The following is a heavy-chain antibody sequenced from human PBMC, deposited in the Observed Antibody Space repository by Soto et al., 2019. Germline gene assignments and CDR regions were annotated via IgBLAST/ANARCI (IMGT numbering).Heavy chain of an antibody. D-gene: IGHD1-1*01. CDR3: ARVHGNPENWFDP. V-gene: IGHV4-30-4*01. CDR1: GGSISSGDYY. Sequence: QVQLQESGPGLVKPSQTLSLTCTVSGGSISSGDYYWSWIRQPPGKGLEWIGYIFYSGSTYYNPSLKSQVTISVDTSKNQISLKLSSVTAADTAVYYCARVHGNPENWFDPWGQGTLVTVSS. CDR2: IFYSGST. J-gene: IGHJ5*02.